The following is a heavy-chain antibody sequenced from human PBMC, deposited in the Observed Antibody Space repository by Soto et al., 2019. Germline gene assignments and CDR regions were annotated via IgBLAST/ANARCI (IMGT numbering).Heavy chain of an antibody. CDR2: ISSSSNYI. J-gene: IGHJ3*01. V-gene: IGHV3-21*01. CDR1: GYTFSSYI. D-gene: IGHD1-26*01. CDR3: ARDREGVGAGLF. Sequence: GGSLRLSCAASGYTFSSYIMNWVRQAPGKGLEWVSSISSSSNYIYYADSMKGRFTISRDNAKNSLYLQMNSLRAEDTAVYYCARDREGVGAGLFWGQPTMVTLSS.